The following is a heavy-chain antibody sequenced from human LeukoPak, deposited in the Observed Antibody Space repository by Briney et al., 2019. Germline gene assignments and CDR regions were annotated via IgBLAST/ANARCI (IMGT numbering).Heavy chain of an antibody. J-gene: IGHJ4*02. CDR2: IDPSDSYT. Sequence: HGESLKISCKGSGYSFATYWISWLRQMPGKGLEWMGRIDPSDSYTDYSPSFQGHVTISADKSISTAYLHWTSLKASDTALYYCARLSKGDYYGSGRYLDYWGQGALVTVSS. CDR3: ARLSKGDYYGSGRYLDY. CDR1: GYSFATYW. V-gene: IGHV5-10-1*01. D-gene: IGHD3-10*01.